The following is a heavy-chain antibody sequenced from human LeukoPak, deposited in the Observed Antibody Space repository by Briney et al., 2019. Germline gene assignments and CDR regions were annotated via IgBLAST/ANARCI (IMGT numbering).Heavy chain of an antibody. D-gene: IGHD6-13*01. V-gene: IGHV4-39*07. J-gene: IGHJ4*02. CDR1: GGSISSSSDY. CDR2: MYYSGST. Sequence: SETLSLTCTVSGGSISSSSDYWGWVRQPPGKGLEWIGSMYYSGSTYYNPSLKSRVTISVDTSKNQFSLKLSSVTAADTAVYYCARSALSYSSSWYCLDYWGQGTLVTVSS. CDR3: ARSALSYSSSWYCLDY.